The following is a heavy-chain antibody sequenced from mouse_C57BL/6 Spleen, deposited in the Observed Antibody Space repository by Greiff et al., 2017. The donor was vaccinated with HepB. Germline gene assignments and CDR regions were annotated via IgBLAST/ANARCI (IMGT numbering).Heavy chain of an antibody. D-gene: IGHD1-1*01. J-gene: IGHJ2*01. CDR1: GYTFTSYW. CDR2: IYPGNSDT. Sequence: EVKLVESGTVLARPGASVKMSCKTSGYTFTSYWMHWVKQRPGQGLEWIGAIYPGNSDTSYNQKFKGKAKLTAVTSASTAYRELSSLTNEASAVYYCTSPYYYGSSYGYCDYWGQGTTLTVAS. V-gene: IGHV1-5*01. CDR3: TSPYYYGSSYGYCDY.